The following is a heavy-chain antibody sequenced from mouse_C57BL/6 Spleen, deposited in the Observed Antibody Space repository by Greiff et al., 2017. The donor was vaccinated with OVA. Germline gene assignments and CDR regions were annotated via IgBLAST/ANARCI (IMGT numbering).Heavy chain of an antibody. V-gene: IGHV1-62-2*01. Sequence: QVQLQQSGAELVKPGASVKLSCKASGYTFTEYTIHWVKQRSGQGLEWIGWFYPGSGSIKYNENFKDKATLTADKSSSTVYMELSRLTSEVAAVYFCARHEDRNIAMDYWGQGTSVTVSS. J-gene: IGHJ4*01. CDR2: FYPGSGSI. D-gene: IGHD5-2*01. CDR1: GYTFTEYT. CDR3: ARHEDRNIAMDY.